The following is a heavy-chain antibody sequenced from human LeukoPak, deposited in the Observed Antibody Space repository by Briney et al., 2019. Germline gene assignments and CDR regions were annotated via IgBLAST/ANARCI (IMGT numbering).Heavy chain of an antibody. Sequence: PGGSLRLSCAASGFTFNNAWMSWVRQAPGKGLEWVGRIKSKIDGGTTDYAAPVKGRFSISRDDSKNTVYLQMNSLKTEDTAVYYCATWPDFWSCNYGGYWGQGTLVTVSS. CDR3: ATWPDFWSCNYGGY. CDR1: GFTFNNAW. D-gene: IGHD3-3*01. CDR2: IKSKIDGGTT. J-gene: IGHJ4*02. V-gene: IGHV3-15*01.